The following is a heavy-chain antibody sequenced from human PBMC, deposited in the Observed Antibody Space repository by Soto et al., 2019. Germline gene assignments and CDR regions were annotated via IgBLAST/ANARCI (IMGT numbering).Heavy chain of an antibody. J-gene: IGHJ6*02. D-gene: IGHD3-3*01. CDR3: ARERYYDFWSGYFKDYYYYYGMDV. Sequence: GGSLRLSCAASGFTFSSYAMHWVRQAPGKGLEWVAVISYDGSNKYYADSVKGRFTISRDNSKNTLYLQMNSLRAEDTAVYYCARERYYDFWSGYFKDYYYYYGMDVWGQGTTVPGSS. CDR2: ISYDGSNK. CDR1: GFTFSSYA. V-gene: IGHV3-30-3*01.